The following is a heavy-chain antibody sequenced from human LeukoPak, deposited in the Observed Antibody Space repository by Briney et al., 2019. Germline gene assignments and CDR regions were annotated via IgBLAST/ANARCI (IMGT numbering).Heavy chain of an antibody. CDR1: GYTFTGYY. CDR3: ARAVALSSGYDY. CDR2: INPNSGGT. Sequence: GASVKVSCKASGYTFTGYYMHWVRQAPGQGLGWMGWINPNSGGTNYAQKFQGRVTMTRDTSISTAYMELSRLRSDDTAVYYCARAVALSSGYDYWGQGTLVTVSS. J-gene: IGHJ4*02. V-gene: IGHV1-2*02. D-gene: IGHD3-22*01.